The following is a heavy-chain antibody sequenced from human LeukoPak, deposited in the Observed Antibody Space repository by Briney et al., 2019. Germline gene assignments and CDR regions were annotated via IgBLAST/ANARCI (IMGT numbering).Heavy chain of an antibody. Sequence: ASVKVSCKASGYTFTGYYMHWVRQAPGQGLEWMGRINPNSGNTGYAQKFQGRVTMTRNTSISTAYMELSSLRSEDTAVYYCARRYRNDYWGQGTLVTVSS. CDR1: GYTFTGYY. V-gene: IGHV1-8*02. J-gene: IGHJ4*02. D-gene: IGHD2-15*01. CDR2: INPNSGNT. CDR3: ARRYRNDY.